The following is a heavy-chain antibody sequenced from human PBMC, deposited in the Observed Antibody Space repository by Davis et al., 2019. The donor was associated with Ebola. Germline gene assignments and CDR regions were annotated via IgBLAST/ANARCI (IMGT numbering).Heavy chain of an antibody. CDR2: IYYSGST. CDR1: GGSISSSSYY. V-gene: IGHV4-39*07. D-gene: IGHD2-15*01. Sequence: SETLSLTCTVSGGSISSSSYYWGWIRQPPGKGLEWLGSIYYSGSTNYNPSLKSRVTISVDTSKNQFSLKLSSVTAADTAVYYCARGPWRYCSGGSCYSYYYYGMDVWGQGTTVTVSS. CDR3: ARGPWRYCSGGSCYSYYYYGMDV. J-gene: IGHJ6*02.